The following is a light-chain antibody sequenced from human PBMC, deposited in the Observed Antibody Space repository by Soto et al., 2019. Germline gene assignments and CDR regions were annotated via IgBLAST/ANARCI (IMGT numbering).Light chain of an antibody. CDR2: AAS. CDR3: QQADSFPLT. CDR1: QDISNS. V-gene: IGKV1D-12*01. J-gene: IGKJ4*01. Sequence: DIQMTQSPSSVSASVGDRVTITCRASQDISNSLAWYQQKPGKAPKLLIYAASSLQSGVPSRFSGSGSGTDFTLTSSSLQPEDFATYYCQQADSFPLTFGGGTKVEIK.